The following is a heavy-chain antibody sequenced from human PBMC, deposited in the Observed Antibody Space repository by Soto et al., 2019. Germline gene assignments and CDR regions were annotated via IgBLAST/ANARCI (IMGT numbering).Heavy chain of an antibody. V-gene: IGHV1-69*06. Sequence: QVHLVQSGAEVKKPGSSVKVSCKASGGTFSSYAISWVRQAPGQGLEWMGGIIPIFGTTNYAQKFQGRVAITADKSTSTAYMELGSLRSEDTAVYYCASTPRADGYNYRFDYWGQGTLVTVSS. CDR3: ASTPRADGYNYRFDY. J-gene: IGHJ4*02. D-gene: IGHD5-12*01. CDR2: IIPIFGTT. CDR1: GGTFSSYA.